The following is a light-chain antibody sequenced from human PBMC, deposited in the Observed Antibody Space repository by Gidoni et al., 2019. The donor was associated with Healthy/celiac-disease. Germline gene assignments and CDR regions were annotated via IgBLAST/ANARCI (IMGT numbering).Light chain of an antibody. CDR3: QQRSNWPSYS. Sequence: EIVLTQSPATLSLSPGERATLSCRASQSVSTYLAWYQHKPGQAPRLLIYDASNRATGIPARFTGSGSGTDFNLTITSLEPEDFAVYYCQQRSNWPSYSFGPGTKLEIK. CDR1: QSVSTY. CDR2: DAS. V-gene: IGKV3-11*01. J-gene: IGKJ2*01.